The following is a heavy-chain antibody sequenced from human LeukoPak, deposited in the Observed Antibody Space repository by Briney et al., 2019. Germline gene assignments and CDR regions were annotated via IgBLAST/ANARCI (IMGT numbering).Heavy chain of an antibody. J-gene: IGHJ3*02. Sequence: PGGSLRLSCAASGFIFSNYEMNWVRQAPGKGLEWVSFIRNTDIYYADSVKGRFTTSRDNANNLLYLQMNSLGVEDTAIYYCARDAVATWSAFDIWGQGTVVTVSS. CDR1: GFIFSNYE. D-gene: IGHD5-12*01. CDR3: ARDAVATWSAFDI. V-gene: IGHV3-48*03. CDR2: IRNTDI.